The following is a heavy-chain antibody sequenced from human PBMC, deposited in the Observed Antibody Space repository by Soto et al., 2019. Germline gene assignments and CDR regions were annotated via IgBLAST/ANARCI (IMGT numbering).Heavy chain of an antibody. Sequence: PSETLSLTCTVSGGSVSSGSYYWSWIRQPPGKGLEWIGYIYYSGSTNYNPSLKSRVTISVETSKNQFSLKLSSVTAADTAVYYCARDFLDYYYGMDVWGQGTKVTVSS. V-gene: IGHV4-61*01. CDR2: IYYSGST. J-gene: IGHJ6*02. CDR1: GGSVSSGSYY. CDR3: ARDFLDYYYGMDV.